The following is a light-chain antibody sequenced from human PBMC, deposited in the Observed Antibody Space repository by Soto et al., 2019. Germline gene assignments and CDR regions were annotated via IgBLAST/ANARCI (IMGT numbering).Light chain of an antibody. J-gene: IGKJ1*01. Sequence: EIVLTQSPGTLSLSSGERATLSCRASQSVSSSYFAWYQQKPGQAPRLLISGASSRATGSPDRFSGSGSRTDFTLTISRLEPQDFAAHYCQQYGSSRTFGQGTKGDIK. V-gene: IGKV3-20*01. CDR3: QQYGSSRT. CDR1: QSVSSSY. CDR2: GAS.